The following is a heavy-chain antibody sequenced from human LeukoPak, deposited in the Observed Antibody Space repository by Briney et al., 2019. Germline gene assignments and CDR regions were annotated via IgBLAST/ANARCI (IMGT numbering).Heavy chain of an antibody. J-gene: IGHJ4*02. Sequence: PSVKVSCKGSGYSFTSNYIHWVRQAPGQGLEWMGMIYPSDGSTSYAQKFQGRVTVTRDTSTSTVHMELSGLRSEDTAVYYCARDQEAFDYWGQGTLVTVSS. V-gene: IGHV1-46*01. CDR2: IYPSDGST. CDR1: GYSFTSNY. CDR3: ARDQEAFDY.